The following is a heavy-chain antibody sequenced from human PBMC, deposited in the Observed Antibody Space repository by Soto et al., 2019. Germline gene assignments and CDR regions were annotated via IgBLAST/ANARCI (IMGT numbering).Heavy chain of an antibody. CDR1: GFTFSYYA. Sequence: EVQLVESGGGLVKPGGSLRLSCAASGFTFSYYAMHWVRQAPGRGLEWVSVIGTAGDTSYRGSVKGRFTISREKANNSLYLQMNSLLAGDTAVYYCARGFGSFYYMDVWGKGTTVTVSS. D-gene: IGHD3-10*01. CDR2: IGTAGDT. V-gene: IGHV3-13*01. CDR3: ARGFGSFYYMDV. J-gene: IGHJ6*03.